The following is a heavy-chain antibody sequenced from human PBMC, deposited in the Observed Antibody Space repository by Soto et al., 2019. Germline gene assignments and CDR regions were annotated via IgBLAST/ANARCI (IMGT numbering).Heavy chain of an antibody. D-gene: IGHD2-15*01. Sequence: QMQLVQSGPEVKKPGTSVKVSCKASGFTFTSSAVQWVRQARGQRLEWIGWIVVGSGNTNYAQKFQERVTITRDISTSTAYMELSSLRSEDTAVYYCAAAYCSGGSCYVFYYGMDVWGQGTTVTVSS. CDR3: AAAYCSGGSCYVFYYGMDV. CDR2: IVVGSGNT. V-gene: IGHV1-58*01. CDR1: GFTFTSSA. J-gene: IGHJ6*02.